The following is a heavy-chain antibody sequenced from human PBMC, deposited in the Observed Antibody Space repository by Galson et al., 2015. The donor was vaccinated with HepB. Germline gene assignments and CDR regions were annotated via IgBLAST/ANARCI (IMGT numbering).Heavy chain of an antibody. V-gene: IGHV4-34*01. D-gene: IGHD4-23*01. CDR2: INHSGST. Sequence: ETLSLTCAVYGGSFSGYYWSWIRQPPGKGLEWIGEINHSGSTNYNPSLKSRVTISVDTSKNQFSLKLSSVTAADTAVYYCARGPRWYGFDYWGQGTLVTVSS. CDR3: ARGPRWYGFDY. CDR1: GGSFSGYY. J-gene: IGHJ4*02.